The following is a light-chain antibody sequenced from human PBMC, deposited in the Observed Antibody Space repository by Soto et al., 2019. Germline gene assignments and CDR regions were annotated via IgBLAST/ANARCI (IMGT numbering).Light chain of an antibody. V-gene: IGKV1-9*01. Sequence: IRLTQSASSLSASVGDRVTITCRASQDISNYLAWYQQKPGKAPNLLICAASTFQSGDPSRFSGSRSWPEFTPATSRLPPEDSGTYYCQQHDTFMPTFGGGTKVEIK. CDR2: AAS. CDR3: QQHDTFMPT. CDR1: QDISNY. J-gene: IGKJ4*01.